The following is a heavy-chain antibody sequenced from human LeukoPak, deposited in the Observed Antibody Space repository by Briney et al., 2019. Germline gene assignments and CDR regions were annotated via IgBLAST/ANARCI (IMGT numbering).Heavy chain of an antibody. CDR2: IWYDGSNK. Sequence: GGSLRLSCAASGFTFSSYGMHWVRQAPGKGLEWVAVIWYDGSNKYYADSVKGRFTISRDNSKNTLYLQMNSLRAEDTAVYYCAREDYDSSGYYTFDYWGQGTLVTVSS. CDR1: GFTFSSYG. D-gene: IGHD3-22*01. V-gene: IGHV3-33*01. J-gene: IGHJ4*02. CDR3: AREDYDSSGYYTFDY.